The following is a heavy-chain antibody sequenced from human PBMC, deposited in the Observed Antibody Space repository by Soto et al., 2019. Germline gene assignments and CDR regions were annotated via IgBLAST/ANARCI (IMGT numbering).Heavy chain of an antibody. Sequence: QITLKESGPTLVKPTQPLTLTCTFSGFSLSTTGVGVGWIRQPPGKALEWLALIYWDDDKRYNPSLNSRLTNTKNTPKNQVLLAMTNIHPVYTATYYCVPSRCGVDCLQAYSSQAYYGLDVWGQGTTVTVSS. CDR1: GFSLSTTGVG. J-gene: IGHJ6*02. CDR2: IYWDDDK. CDR3: VPSRCGVDCLQAYSSQAYYGLDV. V-gene: IGHV2-5*02. D-gene: IGHD2-21*02.